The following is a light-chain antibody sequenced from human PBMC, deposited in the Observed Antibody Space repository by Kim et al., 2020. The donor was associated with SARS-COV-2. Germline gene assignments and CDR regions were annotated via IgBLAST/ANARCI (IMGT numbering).Light chain of an antibody. V-gene: IGKV1-39*01. CDR2: VAS. CDR3: QQSSTTPPT. J-gene: IGKJ2*01. Sequence: SASVGDIVTITCRASQSIDTYLNWYQQKPGKAPRLLIYVASSLQSGVPSRFSGRGSGTHFTLTITSLQPEDFATYYCQQSSTTPPTFGQGTKLEI. CDR1: QSIDTY.